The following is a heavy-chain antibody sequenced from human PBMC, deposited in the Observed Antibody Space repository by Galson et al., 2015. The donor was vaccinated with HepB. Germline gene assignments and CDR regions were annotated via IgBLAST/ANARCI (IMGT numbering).Heavy chain of an antibody. CDR3: TTDLGGSRANYYYYGMDV. CDR1: GFTFSNAW. Sequence: SLRLSCAASGFTFSNAWMSWVRQAPGKGLEWVGRIKSKTDGGTTDYAAPVKGRFTISRDDSKNTLYLQMNSLKTEDTAVYYCTTDLGGSRANYYYYGMDVWGQGTTVTVSS. V-gene: IGHV3-15*01. D-gene: IGHD6-13*01. CDR2: IKSKTDGGTT. J-gene: IGHJ6*02.